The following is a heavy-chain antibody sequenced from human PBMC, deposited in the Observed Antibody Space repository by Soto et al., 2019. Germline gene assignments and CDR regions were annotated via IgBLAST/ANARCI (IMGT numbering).Heavy chain of an antibody. CDR3: ARVAERYCTNGVCYTRRGYYYYGMDV. CDR2: INHSGST. CDR1: GGSFSGYY. D-gene: IGHD2-8*01. Sequence: SETLSLTCAVYGGSFSGYYWSWIRQPPGKGLEWIGEINHSGSTNYNPSLKSRVTISVDTSKNQFSLKLSSVTAADTAVYYCARVAERYCTNGVCYTRRGYYYYGMDVWGQGTTVTVSS. V-gene: IGHV4-34*01. J-gene: IGHJ6*02.